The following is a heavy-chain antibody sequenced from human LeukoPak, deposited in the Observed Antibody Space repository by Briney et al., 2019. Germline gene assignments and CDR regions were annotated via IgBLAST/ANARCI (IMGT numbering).Heavy chain of an antibody. CDR2: IYYSGST. D-gene: IGHD6-13*01. J-gene: IGHJ5*02. V-gene: IGHV4-59*01. CDR1: GGSISSYY. CDR3: AREEYRSSWREYNWFDP. Sequence: PSETLSLTCTVSGGSISSYYWSWIRQPPGKGLEWIGYIYYSGSTNYNPSLKSRVTISVDTSKNQFSLKLSSVTAADTAVYYYAREEYRSSWREYNWFDPWGQGTLVTVSP.